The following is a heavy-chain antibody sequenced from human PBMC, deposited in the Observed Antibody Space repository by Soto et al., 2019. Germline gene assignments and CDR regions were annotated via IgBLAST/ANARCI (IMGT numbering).Heavy chain of an antibody. CDR3: AKPRGPLYYYGMDV. Sequence: GGSLRLSCAASGFTFSSYGMHWVRQAPGKGLEWVAVISYDGSNKYYADSVKGRFTISRDNSKNTLYLQMNSLRAEDTAVYYCAKPRGPLYYYGMDVWGQGTTVTVSS. V-gene: IGHV3-30*18. J-gene: IGHJ6*02. D-gene: IGHD2-15*01. CDR2: ISYDGSNK. CDR1: GFTFSSYG.